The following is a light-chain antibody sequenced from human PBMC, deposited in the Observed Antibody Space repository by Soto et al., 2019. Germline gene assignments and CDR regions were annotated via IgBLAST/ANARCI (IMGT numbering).Light chain of an antibody. CDR3: VSVTTIITPV. CDR2: EVN. V-gene: IGLV2-14*01. J-gene: IGLJ1*01. Sequence: QSALTQPASLSGSPGQSITISCTGTSSDIGAYDYVSWFQQHPGKAPKLMISEVNNRPSGVSNRFSGSKSGNTAYLTISGLQVEDEDEYFCVSVTTIITPVFGPGTKVTV. CDR1: SSDIGAYDY.